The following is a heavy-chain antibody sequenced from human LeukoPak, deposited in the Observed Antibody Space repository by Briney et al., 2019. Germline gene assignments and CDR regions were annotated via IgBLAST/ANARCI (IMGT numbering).Heavy chain of an antibody. D-gene: IGHD6-13*01. V-gene: IGHV3-9*01. CDR2: ISSNSGSI. CDR3: AKDSGSWTPELFDY. CDR1: GFTFDDYA. Sequence: GGSLRLSCAASGFTFDDYAMPWVRQAPGKGLEWVSGISSNSGSIGYADSVKGRFTISRDNAKNSLYLQMNSLRAEDTALYYCAKDSGSWTPELFDYWGQGTLVTVSS. J-gene: IGHJ4*02.